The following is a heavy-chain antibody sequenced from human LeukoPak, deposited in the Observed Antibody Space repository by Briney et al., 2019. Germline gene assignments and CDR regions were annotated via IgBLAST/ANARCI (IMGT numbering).Heavy chain of an antibody. Sequence: SETLSLTCTVSGGSISSGVYYWSWIRQHPGTGLEWIGYIYYSGSTYYNPSLKSRVTISVDTSKNQFSLKLSSVTAADTAVYYCARDCFGVVGSGSYLGYYYYMDVWGKGTTVTVSS. CDR3: ARDCFGVVGSGSYLGYYYYMDV. J-gene: IGHJ6*03. V-gene: IGHV4-31*03. D-gene: IGHD3-10*01. CDR2: IYYSGST. CDR1: GGSISSGVYY.